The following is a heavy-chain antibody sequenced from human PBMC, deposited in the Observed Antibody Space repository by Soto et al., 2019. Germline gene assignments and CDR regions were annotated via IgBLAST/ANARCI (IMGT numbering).Heavy chain of an antibody. D-gene: IGHD2-21*01. V-gene: IGHV4-31*03. J-gene: IGHJ4*02. Sequence: QVQLQESGPGLVKPSQTLSLTCTVSGGSISRGGYYWSWISQHPGKGLAWIGYIYYSGSTYYNPSLKSRFTISVDTSKNQFSLTLSSVTAADTAVYYWAREALILTCQSYFDYWGQGTLVTVSS. CDR2: IYYSGST. CDR1: GGSISRGGYY. CDR3: AREALILTCQSYFDY.